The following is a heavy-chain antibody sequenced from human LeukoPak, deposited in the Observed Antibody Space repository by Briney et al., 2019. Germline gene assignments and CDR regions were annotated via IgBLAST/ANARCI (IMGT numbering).Heavy chain of an antibody. CDR3: ARVGSGSYFLDGFDI. Sequence: GGSLRLSCAASGFTLSSYAMSWVRQAPGKGLEWVSAVSGNGAGTFYTDSVKGRFTISRDNPKNTLYLQMNSLRAEDTAVYYCARVGSGSYFLDGFDIWGQGTMVTVSS. CDR1: GFTLSSYA. J-gene: IGHJ3*02. D-gene: IGHD1-26*01. CDR2: VSGNGAGT. V-gene: IGHV3-23*01.